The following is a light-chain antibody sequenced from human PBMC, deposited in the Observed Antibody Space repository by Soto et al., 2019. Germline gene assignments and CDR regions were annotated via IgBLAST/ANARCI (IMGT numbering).Light chain of an antibody. CDR3: MQGTHRPFT. Sequence: DIVMTQSPLSLPATPGDGASISCRSSQILLHKNVSSYFNWYLQKPGQSPQLLIYMGFKRASGVPGRFSGSGSGTYFTLQISRVEAEDVGVYYCMQGTHRPFTFGGGTKVDIK. J-gene: IGKJ4*01. V-gene: IGKV2-28*01. CDR1: QILLHKNVSSY. CDR2: MGF.